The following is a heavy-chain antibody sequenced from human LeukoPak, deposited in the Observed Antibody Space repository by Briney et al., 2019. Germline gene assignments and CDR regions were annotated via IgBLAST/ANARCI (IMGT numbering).Heavy chain of an antibody. J-gene: IGHJ4*02. D-gene: IGHD4-11*01. Sequence: ASVKVSCKASGYTFTSYYMHWVRQAPGQGLEWMGKINPSGGSTSYAQKFQGRVTMTRDTSTNTVYMELSSLRSEDTAVYYCARGLRPTGIFDYWGQGTLVTVSP. CDR1: GYTFTSYY. CDR3: ARGLRPTGIFDY. CDR2: INPSGGST. V-gene: IGHV1-46*01.